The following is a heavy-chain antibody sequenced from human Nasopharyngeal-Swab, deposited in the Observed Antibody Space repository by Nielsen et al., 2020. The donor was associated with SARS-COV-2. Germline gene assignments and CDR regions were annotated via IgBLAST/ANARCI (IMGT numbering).Heavy chain of an antibody. Sequence: GGSLRLSCAASGFTFSGYAMHWVRQAPGKGLEWVAVISYDGSNKYYADSVKGRFTISRDNSKNTLYLQMNSLRAEDTAVYYCARDPYYYDSSGYLDYWGQGTLVTVSS. J-gene: IGHJ4*02. CDR3: ARDPYYYDSSGYLDY. D-gene: IGHD3-22*01. V-gene: IGHV3-30-3*01. CDR1: GFTFSGYA. CDR2: ISYDGSNK.